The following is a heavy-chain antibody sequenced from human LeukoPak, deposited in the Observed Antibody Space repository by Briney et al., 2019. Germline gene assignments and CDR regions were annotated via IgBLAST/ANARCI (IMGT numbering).Heavy chain of an antibody. CDR1: GFTFTDYW. D-gene: IGHD6-13*01. Sequence: GGSLRLSCAVSGFTFTDYWMNWVRKAPGKELKWVASIRQDGSEKTYVDSVKGRFTISRDNTKNSLSLQLNSLRVEDTAVYYCARDGTAAGLYFDLWGQGTLVTVSS. CDR2: IRQDGSEK. CDR3: ARDGTAAGLYFDL. V-gene: IGHV3-7*01. J-gene: IGHJ4*01.